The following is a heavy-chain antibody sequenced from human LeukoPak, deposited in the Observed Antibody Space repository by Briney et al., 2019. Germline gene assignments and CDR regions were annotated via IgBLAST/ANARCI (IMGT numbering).Heavy chain of an antibody. CDR1: GFTLSDYY. CDR2: ISSSGSTV. J-gene: IGHJ4*02. D-gene: IGHD5/OR15-5a*01. V-gene: IGHV3-11*01. Sequence: GGSLRLSCAASGFTLSDYYMSWIRQAPGMGLEWVSYISSSGSTVHDADSAKGRFTISRDNAKDSLYLQMNSLRAEDTAVYYCTTDIPNEVYPFDYWGQGSLVTVSS. CDR3: TTDIPNEVYPFDY.